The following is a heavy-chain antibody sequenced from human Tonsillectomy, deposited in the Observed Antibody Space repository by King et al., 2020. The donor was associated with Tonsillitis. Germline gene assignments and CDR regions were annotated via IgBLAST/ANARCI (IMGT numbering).Heavy chain of an antibody. CDR1: GGSISSYY. V-gene: IGHV4-59*08. J-gene: IGHJ3*02. CDR2: IFNGGST. CDR3: ARPFGGDFAFDI. D-gene: IGHD2-21*02. Sequence: VQLQESGPGLVKPSETLSLTCTVAGGSISSYYWSWIRQSPGKGLEWIGYIFNGGSTNYNPSLKSRATISVDTSKDQLSLKLNSVTAADTAVYYCARPFGGDFAFDIWDQGTMVIVSS.